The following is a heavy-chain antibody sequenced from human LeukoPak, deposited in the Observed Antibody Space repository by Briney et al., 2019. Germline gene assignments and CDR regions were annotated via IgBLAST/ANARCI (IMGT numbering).Heavy chain of an antibody. CDR2: IYYSGST. J-gene: IGHJ3*02. CDR1: GGSISSYY. CDR3: ARESAPFDAFDI. Sequence: SETLSLTCTVSGGSISSYYWSWIRQPPGKGLEWIGYIYYSGSTNYNPSLKSRVTISVDTSKNQFSLKLSSVTAADTAVYYCARESAPFDAFDIWGQGTMVTVSS. V-gene: IGHV4-59*01.